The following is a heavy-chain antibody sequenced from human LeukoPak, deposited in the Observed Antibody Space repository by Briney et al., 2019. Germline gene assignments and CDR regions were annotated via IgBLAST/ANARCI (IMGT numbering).Heavy chain of an antibody. CDR1: GGSFSAYY. D-gene: IGHD3-10*01. CDR2: INHSGST. J-gene: IGHJ6*04. V-gene: IGHV4-34*01. Sequence: SENLSLTCAVYGGSFSAYYWSWIRQPPGKGLEWIGEINHSGSTNYNPSLKSRVTISVDTSKNQFSLKLSSVTAADTAVYYCARLGLYYYGSGSYYGYGMDVWGKGTTVTVSS. CDR3: ARLGLYYYGSGSYYGYGMDV.